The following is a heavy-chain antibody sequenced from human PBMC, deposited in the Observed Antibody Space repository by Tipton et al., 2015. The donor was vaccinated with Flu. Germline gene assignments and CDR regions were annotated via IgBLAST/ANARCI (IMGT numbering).Heavy chain of an antibody. Sequence: VQLVQSGAEVKKPGESLKISCKGSGYSFTSYWIGWVRQMPGKGLEWMGIIYPVDSDTRYSPSFQGQVTISADKSISTAYLQWSSLKASDTAMYYCARHVGYSGSYYGADYWGQGTLVTVSS. D-gene: IGHD1-26*01. J-gene: IGHJ4*02. CDR3: ARHVGYSGSYYGADY. CDR1: GYSFTSYW. V-gene: IGHV5-51*01. CDR2: IYPVDSDT.